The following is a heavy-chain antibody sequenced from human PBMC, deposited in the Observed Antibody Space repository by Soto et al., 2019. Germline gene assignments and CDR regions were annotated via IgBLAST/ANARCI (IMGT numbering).Heavy chain of an antibody. D-gene: IGHD3-3*02. Sequence: SEALSLTCAVSGYAISSGYYCGWIRQPPGKGLEWIGSIYHSGSTYYNPSLKSRVTISVDTSKNQFSLKLSSVTAAATAVYYCLAGYYYYGMDVWGQGTTVTVSS. CDR3: LAGYYYYGMDV. CDR2: IYHSGST. CDR1: GYAISSGYY. V-gene: IGHV4-38-2*01. J-gene: IGHJ6*02.